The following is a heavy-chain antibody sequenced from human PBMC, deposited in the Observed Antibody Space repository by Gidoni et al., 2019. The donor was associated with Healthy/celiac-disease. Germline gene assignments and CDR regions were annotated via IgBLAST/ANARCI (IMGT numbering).Heavy chain of an antibody. CDR3: AKDSEGVGSFDI. CDR2: ISGSGGST. J-gene: IGHJ3*02. V-gene: IGHV3-23*01. Sequence: EVQLLESGGGLVQPGGSLRLSCAASGFTFSSYAMSWVRQAPGKGLEWVSAISGSGGSTYYADSVNGRFTISRDNSKNTLYLQMNSLRAEDTAVYYCAKDSEGVGSFDIWGQGTMVTVSS. CDR1: GFTFSSYA. D-gene: IGHD3-3*01.